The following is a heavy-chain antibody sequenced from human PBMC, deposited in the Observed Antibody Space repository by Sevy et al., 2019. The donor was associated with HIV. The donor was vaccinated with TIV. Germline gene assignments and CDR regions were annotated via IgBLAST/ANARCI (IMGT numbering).Heavy chain of an antibody. CDR3: ARERTKYNWDGGDYYYYMDV. J-gene: IGHJ6*03. CDR1: GFTFSSYW. V-gene: IGHV3-7*01. CDR2: IKQDGSEK. D-gene: IGHD1-1*01. Sequence: GGSLRLSCAASGFTFSSYWMSWVRQAPGKGLEWVANIKQDGSEKYYVDSVKGRFTISRDNAKNSLYLQMNSLRAEDTAVYYCARERTKYNWDGGDYYYYMDVWGKGTTVTVSS.